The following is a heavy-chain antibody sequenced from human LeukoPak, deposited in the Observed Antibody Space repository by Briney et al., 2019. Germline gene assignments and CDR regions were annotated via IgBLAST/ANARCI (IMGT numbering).Heavy chain of an antibody. CDR2: ISGSGGST. D-gene: IGHD3-3*01. CDR3: AREQDDTIFGVVIAQQHFDY. V-gene: IGHV3-23*01. J-gene: IGHJ4*02. Sequence: GGSLRLSCAASGFTFSSYAMSWVRQAPGKGLEWVSAISGSGGSTYYADSVKGRFTISRDNSKNTLYLQMNSLRAEDTAVYYCAREQDDTIFGVVIAQQHFDYWGQGTLVTVSS. CDR1: GFTFSSYA.